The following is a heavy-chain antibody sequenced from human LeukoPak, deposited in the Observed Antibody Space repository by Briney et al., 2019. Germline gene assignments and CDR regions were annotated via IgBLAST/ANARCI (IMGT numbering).Heavy chain of an antibody. CDR2: IYYSGST. D-gene: IGHD1-14*01. J-gene: IGHJ4*02. CDR3: ARHKPPGRITRNYYFDY. Sequence: GSLRLSCAASGFTFSSYAKSWVRQPPGKGLEWIGSIYYSGSTYYNPSLKSRVTISVDTYRNQFSLKLSSVTAADTAVYYCARHKPPGRITRNYYFDYWGQGTLVTVSS. CDR1: GFTFSSYA. V-gene: IGHV4-39*01.